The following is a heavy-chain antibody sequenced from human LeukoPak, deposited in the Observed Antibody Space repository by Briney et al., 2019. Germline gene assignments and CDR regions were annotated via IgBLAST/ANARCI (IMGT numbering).Heavy chain of an antibody. V-gene: IGHV3-7*03. CDR2: IHPEGNEK. Sequence: PAGSLRLACAVSGFTLSNFWMGWVRQAPGRGLEWVANIHPEGNEKYHVESVKGRFTISRDNAKNSLFMQMNGLRVEDTAVYYCARGDDFSGDHWGQGTLVTVSS. CDR1: GFTLSNFW. J-gene: IGHJ5*02. CDR3: ARGDDFSGDH. D-gene: IGHD3-16*01.